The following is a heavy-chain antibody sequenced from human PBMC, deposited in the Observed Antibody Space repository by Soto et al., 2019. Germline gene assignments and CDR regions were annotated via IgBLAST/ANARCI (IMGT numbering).Heavy chain of an antibody. CDR2: IYYSGST. V-gene: IGHV4-31*03. Sequence: SETLYLTCTVSGGSISSGGYYWSWIRQHPGKGLEWIGYIYYSGSTYYNPSLKSRVTMSVDTSKNQFSLRLSSVTAADTAVYFCARSSYYYDRGGYFSSWFNPWGQGTLVTSPQ. J-gene: IGHJ5*02. D-gene: IGHD3-22*01. CDR1: GGSISSGGYY. CDR3: ARSSYYYDRGGYFSSWFNP.